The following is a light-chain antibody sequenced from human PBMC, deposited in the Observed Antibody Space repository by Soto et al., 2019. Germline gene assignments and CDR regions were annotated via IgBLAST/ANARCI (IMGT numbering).Light chain of an antibody. V-gene: IGKV3-11*01. J-gene: IGKJ4*01. CDR1: QSISNF. CDR2: DAS. Sequence: EIVLTQSPATLSLSPGERATLSCRASQSISNFLAWYQQKPGQAPRLLIYDASKRATDIPDRFIGSGSGTDFTITLSSLEPEDFAVYYCHQRSNWPPFTFGGGTKVEI. CDR3: HQRSNWPPFT.